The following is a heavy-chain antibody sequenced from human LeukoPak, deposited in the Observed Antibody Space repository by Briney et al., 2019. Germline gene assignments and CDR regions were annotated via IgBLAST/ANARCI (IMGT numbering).Heavy chain of an antibody. CDR3: ARVPDYSSGWVFDY. J-gene: IGHJ4*02. D-gene: IGHD6-19*01. V-gene: IGHV3-7*04. CDR1: GFTFSNYW. Sequence: GGSLRLSCAASGFTFSNYWMSWVRQAPGKGLEWVANIKQDGSEKNYADPVKGRFTISRDNAKNSLYLQMNSLRAEDTAVFFCARVPDYSSGWVFDYWGQGTLVTVSS. CDR2: IKQDGSEK.